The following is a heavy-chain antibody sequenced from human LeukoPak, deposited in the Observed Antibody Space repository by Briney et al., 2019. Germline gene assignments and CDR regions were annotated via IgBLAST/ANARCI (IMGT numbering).Heavy chain of an antibody. CDR1: GFILRSHA. CDR3: ARDNYGHDY. V-gene: IGHV3-64D*06. Sequence: PGGSLRLSCSASGFILRSHAMHWVRQAPGKGLEYVSRISDNGGSTYYADSVKGRFTISRDNSKNTLYLQMSSLRAVDAAVYYCARDNYGHDYWGQGTLVTVSS. J-gene: IGHJ4*02. D-gene: IGHD3-10*01. CDR2: ISDNGGST.